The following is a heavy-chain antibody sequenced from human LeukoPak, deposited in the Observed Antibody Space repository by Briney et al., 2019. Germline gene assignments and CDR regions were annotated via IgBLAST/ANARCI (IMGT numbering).Heavy chain of an antibody. D-gene: IGHD3-3*01. CDR2: MNPNSGNT. CDR3: ARGLGYDFWSGYMVWFDP. J-gene: IGHJ5*02. Sequence: ASVKVSCKASGYTFTSYDINWVRQATGQGLAWMGWMNPNSGNTGYAQKFQGRVTMTRNTSISTAYMELSSLRSEDTAVYYCARGLGYDFWSGYMVWFDPWGQGTLVTVSS. V-gene: IGHV1-8*01. CDR1: GYTFTSYD.